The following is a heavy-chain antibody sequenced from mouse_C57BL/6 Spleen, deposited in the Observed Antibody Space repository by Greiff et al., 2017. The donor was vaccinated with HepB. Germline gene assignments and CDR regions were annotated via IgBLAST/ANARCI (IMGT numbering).Heavy chain of an antibody. CDR2: IRSKSNNYAT. J-gene: IGHJ1*03. CDR1: GFSFNTYA. V-gene: IGHV10-1*01. Sequence: EVQVVESGGGLVQPKGSLKLSCAASGFSFNTYAMNWVRQAPGKGLEWVARIRSKSNNYATYYADSVKDRFTISRDDSESMLYLQMNNLKTEDTAMYYCVRREARYWYFDVWGTGTTVTVSS. CDR3: VRREARYWYFDV.